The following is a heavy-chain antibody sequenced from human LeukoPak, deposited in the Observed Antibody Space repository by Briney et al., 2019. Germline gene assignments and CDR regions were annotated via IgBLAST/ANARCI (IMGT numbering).Heavy chain of an antibody. J-gene: IGHJ4*02. V-gene: IGHV4-31*03. CDR3: ARVGREVGADY. D-gene: IGHD1-26*01. CDR2: IYYSGST. Sequence: SETLSLTCTVSGGSISSGGYYWSWIRQHPGKGLEWIGYIYYSGSTYYNPSLKSRVTISVDTSKNQFSLKLSSVTAADTAVYYCARVGREVGADYWGQGTLVTVSS. CDR1: GGSISSGGYY.